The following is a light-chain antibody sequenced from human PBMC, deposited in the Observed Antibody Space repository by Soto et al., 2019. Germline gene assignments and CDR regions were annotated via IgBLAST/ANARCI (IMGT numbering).Light chain of an antibody. CDR3: QQRSDWPT. Sequence: EIVLTQSPGTLSLSPGERASLSCRASQSVSRNYVAWYQQKPGQAPRLLIYDASKRATGIPARFSGSGSGTDFTLTISSLEPEDFAVYYCQQRSDWPTFGGGTKVEIK. V-gene: IGKV3-11*01. J-gene: IGKJ4*01. CDR1: QSVSRNY. CDR2: DAS.